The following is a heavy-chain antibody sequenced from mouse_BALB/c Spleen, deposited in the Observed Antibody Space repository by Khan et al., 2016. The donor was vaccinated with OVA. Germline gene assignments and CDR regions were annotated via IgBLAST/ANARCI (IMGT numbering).Heavy chain of an antibody. CDR1: GYAITSDYA. V-gene: IGHV3-2*02. CDR3: ARSLYYSYGYALDC. CDR2: ISSTGST. J-gene: IGHJ4*01. D-gene: IGHD2-14*01. Sequence: QLEESGPGLVKPSQSLSLTCTVTGYAITSDYAWNWIRQFPGNKLEWMGYISSTGSTSYNPSLKSRISIPRDTSKNQFFLQLKSVTTEDTATYYCARSLYYSYGYALDCWGRGTSVTVSS.